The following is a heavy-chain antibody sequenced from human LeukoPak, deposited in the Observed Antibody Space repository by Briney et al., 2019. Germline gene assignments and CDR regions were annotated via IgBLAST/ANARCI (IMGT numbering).Heavy chain of an antibody. CDR2: IRYDGSNK. V-gene: IGHV3-30*02. CDR3: AKDRLSGPGRDGPDY. D-gene: IGHD5-24*01. Sequence: PGGSLRLSCAASGFTFSSYGMHWVRQAPGKGLEWVAFIRYDGSNKYYADSVKGRFTISRDNSKNTLYLQMNSLRTEDTAVYYCAKDRLSGPGRDGPDYWGQGTLVTVSS. J-gene: IGHJ4*02. CDR1: GFTFSSYG.